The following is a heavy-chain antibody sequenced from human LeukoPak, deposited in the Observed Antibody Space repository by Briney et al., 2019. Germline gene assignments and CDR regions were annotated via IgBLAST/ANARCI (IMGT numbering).Heavy chain of an antibody. J-gene: IGHJ4*02. Sequence: ASVKVSCKASGYTFTSYGISWVRQAPGQGLEWMGWISAYNGNTNYAQKLQGRVTMTTDTSTSTAYMELRSLRSDDTAVYHCARRYNWNDGPEFDYWGQGTLVTVSS. D-gene: IGHD1-20*01. V-gene: IGHV1-18*01. CDR2: ISAYNGNT. CDR1: GYTFTSYG. CDR3: ARRYNWNDGPEFDY.